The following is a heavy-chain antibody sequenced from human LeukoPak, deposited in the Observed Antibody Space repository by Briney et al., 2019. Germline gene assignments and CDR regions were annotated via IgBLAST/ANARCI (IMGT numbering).Heavy chain of an antibody. CDR1: GYTFTGYG. V-gene: IGHV1-18*01. J-gene: IGHJ6*02. Sequence: ASVKVSRKASGYTFTGYGISWGRQAPGQGLEWMGWISAYNGNTNYAQKLQGRVTMTTDTSTSTAYMELRSLRSDDTAVYYCARVYGDYRNYYYYYGMDVWGQGTTVTVSS. CDR2: ISAYNGNT. CDR3: ARVYGDYRNYYYYYGMDV. D-gene: IGHD4-17*01.